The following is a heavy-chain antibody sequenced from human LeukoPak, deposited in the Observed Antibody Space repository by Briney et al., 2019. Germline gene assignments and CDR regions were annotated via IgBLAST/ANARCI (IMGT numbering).Heavy chain of an antibody. J-gene: IGHJ4*02. CDR1: GFTFSSYA. CDR2: ISGSGGST. D-gene: IGHD6-19*01. CDR3: AKAVLAVAGGIHFDY. Sequence: PGRSLRLSCAASGFTFSSYAMSWVRQAPGKGLEGVSTISGSGGSTYYADSVKGRFTISRDNSKNTLYLQMNSLRAEDTAGYYCAKAVLAVAGGIHFDYWGQGTLVTVSS. V-gene: IGHV3-23*01.